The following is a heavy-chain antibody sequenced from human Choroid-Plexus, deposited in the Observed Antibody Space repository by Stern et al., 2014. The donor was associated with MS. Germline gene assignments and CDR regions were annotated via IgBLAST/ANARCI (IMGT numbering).Heavy chain of an antibody. CDR2: VSYDGSNK. Sequence: VQLLESGGGVVQPGRPLRLSCVASGFTFGSSAMPWVRQAPGKGLEGAGGVSYDGSNKYYADSVKGRFTISRDNSQNTLYVQMSSLRPEDTAVYYCAKDRQYLTYFFDHWGQGSLVTVSS. J-gene: IGHJ5*02. D-gene: IGHD2/OR15-2a*01. V-gene: IGHV3-30*18. CDR1: GFTFGSSA. CDR3: AKDRQYLTYFFDH.